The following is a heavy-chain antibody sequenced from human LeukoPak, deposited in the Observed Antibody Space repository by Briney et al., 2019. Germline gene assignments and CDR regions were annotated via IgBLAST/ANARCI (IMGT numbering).Heavy chain of an antibody. D-gene: IGHD3-9*01. V-gene: IGHV4-59*01. J-gene: IGHJ4*02. CDR2: IYYSGST. CDR1: GGSISSYY. CDR3: ARVGTYYDILTGYYTVYYFDY. Sequence: TSETLSLTCTVSGGSISSYYWSWIRQPPGKGLEWIGYIYYSGSTNYNPSLKSRVTISVDTSKNQFSLKLSSVTAADTAVYYCARVGTYYDILTGYYTVYYFDYWGQGTLVTVSS.